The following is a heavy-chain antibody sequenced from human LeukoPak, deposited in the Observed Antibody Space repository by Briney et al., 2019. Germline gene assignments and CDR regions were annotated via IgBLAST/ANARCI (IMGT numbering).Heavy chain of an antibody. V-gene: IGHV3-7*01. J-gene: IGHJ4*02. D-gene: IGHD3-22*01. CDR3: ARDYYDSSGQQDY. CDR2: IKQDGSEK. CDR1: GFTFSSYW. Sequence: GGFLRFSCAAPGFTFSSYWMSWVRQAPGKGLDWLANIKQDGSEKYYVDSVKGRFTISRDNAKNSLYLQMNSLRAEDTAVYYCARDYYDSSGQQDYWGQGTLVTVSS.